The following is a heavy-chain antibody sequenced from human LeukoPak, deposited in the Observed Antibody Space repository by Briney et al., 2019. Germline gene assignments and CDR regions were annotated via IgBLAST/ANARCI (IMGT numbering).Heavy chain of an antibody. V-gene: IGHV4-61*02. CDR1: GGSITSGSYY. CDR2: IHSSGST. CDR3: ATSASSGSNYFDP. J-gene: IGHJ5*02. D-gene: IGHD4/OR15-4a*01. Sequence: SETLSLTCTVSGGSITSGSYYWTWIRQPAGKGLEWVGRIHSSGSTNYNPSLDSRVTVSADTSNNQFSLKLSSVTAADTAIYYCATSASSGSNYFDPWGQGILVTVSS.